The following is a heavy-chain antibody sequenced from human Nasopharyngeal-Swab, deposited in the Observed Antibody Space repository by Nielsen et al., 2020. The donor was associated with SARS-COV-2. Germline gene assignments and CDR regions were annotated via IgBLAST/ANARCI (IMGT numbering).Heavy chain of an antibody. J-gene: IGHJ4*02. CDR2: INHSGST. V-gene: IGHV4-34*01. Sequence: SETLSLTCAVYGGSFSGYYWSWIRQPPGKGLEWIGEINHSGSTNYNPSLKSRVTISVDTSKNQFSLKLSSVPAADTAVYYCARGHSNDSFDYWGQGTLVTVSS. CDR3: ARGHSNDSFDY. CDR1: GGSFSGYY. D-gene: IGHD4-11*01.